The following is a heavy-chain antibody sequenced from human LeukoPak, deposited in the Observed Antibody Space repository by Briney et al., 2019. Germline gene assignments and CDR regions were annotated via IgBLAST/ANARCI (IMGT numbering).Heavy chain of an antibody. J-gene: IGHJ3*01. D-gene: IGHD5/OR15-5a*01. CDR3: AARPHSVFIGDASDR. Sequence: SVTVSCKASGFTFSNSAVQWVRQAPGQRIEWIGWIVVGSGNTNYAQKSQERVTITRDMTTSTAYREPSSLTSEDTAVFYCAARPHSVFIGDASDRWSQGTMVTVSA. V-gene: IGHV1-58*01. CDR2: IVVGSGNT. CDR1: GFTFSNSA.